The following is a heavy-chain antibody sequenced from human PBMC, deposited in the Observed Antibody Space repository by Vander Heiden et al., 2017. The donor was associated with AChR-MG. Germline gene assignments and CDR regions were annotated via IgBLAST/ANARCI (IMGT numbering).Heavy chain of an antibody. CDR1: GFTFSSSW. CDR2: IKPDGREK. CDR3: AKNGRTFAS. V-gene: IGHV3-7*01. Sequence: EVQLVESGGGLVQPGGALRLSCAASGFTFSSSWMSWFRRAQGKGLEWVANIKPDGREKYYVDSLKGRFTISRDNAQNSLYLNMNSLRPEDTAVYYCAKNGRTFASCGQGTLVTVSS. J-gene: IGHJ5*01.